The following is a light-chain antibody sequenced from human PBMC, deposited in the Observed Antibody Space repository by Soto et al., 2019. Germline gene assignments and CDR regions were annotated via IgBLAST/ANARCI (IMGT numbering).Light chain of an antibody. CDR2: GAS. Sequence: TVMTKKKATLSVSPGERATLSCRTSQSVNSNLAWYQQKLGQAPRVLIYGASTRATGIPDRFSGSGSGTEFILTISSLQSEDFAVYYCQEYNTWPWTSAQRTKVDIK. V-gene: IGKV3-15*01. CDR1: QSVNSN. J-gene: IGKJ1*01. CDR3: QEYNTWPWT.